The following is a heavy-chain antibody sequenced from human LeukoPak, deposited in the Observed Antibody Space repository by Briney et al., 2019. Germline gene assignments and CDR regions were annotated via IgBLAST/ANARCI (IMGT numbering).Heavy chain of an antibody. CDR2: ISACNGNT. CDR1: GYTFTSYG. J-gene: IGHJ4*02. D-gene: IGHD1-26*01. CDR3: ARDGSGIVGATSIDY. Sequence: ASVKVSCKASGYTFTSYGISWVRQAPGQGLEWMGWISACNGNTNYAQKLQGRVTMTTDTSTGTAYMELRSLRSDDTAVYYCARDGSGIVGATSIDYWGQGTLVTVSS. V-gene: IGHV1-18*01.